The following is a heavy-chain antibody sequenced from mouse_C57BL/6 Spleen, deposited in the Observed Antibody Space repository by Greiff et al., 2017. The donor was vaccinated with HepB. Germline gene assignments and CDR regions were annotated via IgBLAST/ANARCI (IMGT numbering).Heavy chain of an antibody. CDR1: GYTFTGYW. D-gene: IGHD1-1*01. CDR3: ARGGGITTVVATKYFDG. J-gene: IGHJ1*03. V-gene: IGHV1-9*01. CDR2: ILPGSGST. Sequence: QVQLQQSGAELMKPGASVKLSCKATGYTFTGYWIEWVKQRPGHGLEWIGEILPGSGSTNYNEKFKGKATFTADTSSNTAYMQLSSLTTEDSAIYYCARGGGITTVVATKYFDGWGTGTPVTVSS.